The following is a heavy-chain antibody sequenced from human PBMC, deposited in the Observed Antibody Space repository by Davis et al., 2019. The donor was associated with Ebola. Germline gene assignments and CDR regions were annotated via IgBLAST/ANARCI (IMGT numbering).Heavy chain of an antibody. D-gene: IGHD4-17*01. CDR2: IYYSGST. V-gene: IGHV4-59*08. J-gene: IGHJ2*01. CDR3: ARPLNDYGDYWYFDL. CDR1: GVSISNYY. Sequence: SETLSLTCTVSGVSISNYYWSWIRQPPGKGLEWIGYIYYSGSTNYNPSLKSRATISIDTSKSQFSLRLSSVTAADTAVYYCARPLNDYGDYWYFDLWGRGTLVTVSS.